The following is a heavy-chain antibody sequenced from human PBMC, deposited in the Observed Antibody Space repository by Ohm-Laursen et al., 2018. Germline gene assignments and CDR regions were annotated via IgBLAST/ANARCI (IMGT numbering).Heavy chain of an antibody. V-gene: IGHV1-2*02. CDR3: ARRRAGHEYYFDY. CDR1: GYTFTGYY. J-gene: IGHJ4*02. D-gene: IGHD6-19*01. CDR2: INPNSGGT. Sequence: GASVKVSCKASGYTFTGYYMHWVRQAPGQGLEWMGWINPNSGGTNYAQKFQGRVTVTRDTSISTAYMELSRLRSDDTAVYYCARRRAGHEYYFDYWGQGTLVTVSS.